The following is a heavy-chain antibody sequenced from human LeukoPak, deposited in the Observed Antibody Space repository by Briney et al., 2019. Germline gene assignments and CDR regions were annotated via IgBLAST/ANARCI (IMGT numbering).Heavy chain of an antibody. D-gene: IGHD6-13*01. CDR3: ARRLSSRIFDY. CDR2: IYYSGST. J-gene: IGHJ4*02. V-gene: IGHV4-39*01. CDR1: GGSISSSSYY. Sequence: PSETLSLTCTVSGGSISSSSYYWGWIRQPPGKGLECIGIIYYSGSTYYNPSLKSRVTISVDTSTNQFSLKLSSVAAADTAVYYCARRLSSRIFDYWSQGTLVTVSS.